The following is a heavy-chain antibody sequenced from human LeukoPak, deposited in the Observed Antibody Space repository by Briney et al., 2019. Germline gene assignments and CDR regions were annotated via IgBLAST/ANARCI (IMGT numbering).Heavy chain of an antibody. Sequence: GGSLRLSCAASGFTFSSYSMNWVRQARGKGLECVSSISSSSSDIYYADSVKGRFTIDRDNAKNTLYLQMNSLRPEDTAVYYCARSATVGVKTNYYGMDVWGQGTTVTVSS. CDR1: GFTFSSYS. J-gene: IGHJ6*02. D-gene: IGHD1-26*01. CDR3: ARSATVGVKTNYYGMDV. V-gene: IGHV3-21*01. CDR2: ISSSSSDI.